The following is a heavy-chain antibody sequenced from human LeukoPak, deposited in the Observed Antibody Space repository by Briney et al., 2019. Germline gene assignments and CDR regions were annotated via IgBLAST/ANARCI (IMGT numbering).Heavy chain of an antibody. CDR3: ARRMVGTAVDYFDY. Sequence: GGSLRLSCAASGFTFSWSAMIWVRQAPGKGLEWVSAITGSGDITYYADSVKGRFTFSRDNSKNTLSLQMNSLRAEDTAVYYCARRMVGTAVDYFDYWGQGTLVTVSS. J-gene: IGHJ4*02. V-gene: IGHV3-23*01. D-gene: IGHD2-15*01. CDR2: ITGSGDIT. CDR1: GFTFSWSA.